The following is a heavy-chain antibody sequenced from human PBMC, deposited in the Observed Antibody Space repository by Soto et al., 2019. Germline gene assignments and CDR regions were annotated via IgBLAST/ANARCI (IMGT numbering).Heavy chain of an antibody. V-gene: IGHV4-4*02. CDR1: GGSISSSNW. Sequence: QVQLQESGPGLVKPSGTLSLTCSVSGGSISSSNWWSWVRQPPGKGLEWIGEIYHSGSTNYNPSLTGRATISVDKSKNQLSLKLSSVTAADTAVYYCARAAMGGSSWPFDYWGQGTLVTVST. CDR3: ARAAMGGSSWPFDY. D-gene: IGHD6-13*01. CDR2: IYHSGST. J-gene: IGHJ4*02.